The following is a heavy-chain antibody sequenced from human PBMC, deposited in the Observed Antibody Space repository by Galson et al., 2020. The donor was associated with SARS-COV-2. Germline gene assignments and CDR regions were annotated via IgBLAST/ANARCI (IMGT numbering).Heavy chain of an antibody. CDR2: ISSSGSTI. CDR3: ARDKGMVRGVTLRNGMDV. Sequence: GGSLRLSCAASGFTFSSYEMNWVRQAPGKGLEWVSYISSSGSTIYYADSVKGRFTISRDNAKNSLYLQMNSLRAEDTAVYYCARDKGMVRGVTLRNGMDVWGQGTTVTVSS. CDR1: GFTFSSYE. V-gene: IGHV3-48*03. D-gene: IGHD3-10*01. J-gene: IGHJ6*02.